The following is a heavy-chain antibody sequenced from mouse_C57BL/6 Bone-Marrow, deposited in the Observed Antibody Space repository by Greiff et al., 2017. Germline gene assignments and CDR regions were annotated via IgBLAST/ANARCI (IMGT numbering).Heavy chain of an antibody. V-gene: IGHV14-4*01. CDR1: GFNIKDDY. CDR3: TTRGSYGCFDY. Sequence: VQLQQSGAELVRPGASVKLSCTASGFNIKDDYMHWVKQRPEQGLEWIGWIDPENGDTEYASKFQGKATITADTSSNTAYLQLSSLTSEDTAGYYCTTRGSYGCFDYWGQGTTLTVSS. CDR2: IDPENGDT. J-gene: IGHJ2*01. D-gene: IGHD2-2*01.